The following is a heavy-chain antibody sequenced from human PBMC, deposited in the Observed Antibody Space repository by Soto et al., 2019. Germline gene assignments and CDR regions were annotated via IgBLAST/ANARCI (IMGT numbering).Heavy chain of an antibody. CDR2: IYWDDDK. V-gene: IGHV2-5*02. J-gene: IGHJ4*02. CDR1: GFSLRNSGVG. Sequence: QITLKESGPTLVKPTQTLTLTCTFSGFSLRNSGVGVGWIRQPPGKALEWLALIYWDDDKRYSPSLKSRLTTTKDTSKNQVALTMTNMDPVDTATYYCAHLTTGGFYFDYWGQGTLVTVSS. CDR3: AHLTTGGFYFDY. D-gene: IGHD4-17*01.